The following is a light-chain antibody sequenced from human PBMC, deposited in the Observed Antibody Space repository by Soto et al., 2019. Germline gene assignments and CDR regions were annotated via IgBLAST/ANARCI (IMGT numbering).Light chain of an antibody. CDR1: SSDVGSYNL. Sequence: QSALTQPASVSGSPGQSITISCTGTSSDVGSYNLVSWYQQHPGKAPKLMIYDGSKRPSGVSNRFSGSKSGNTASLTISGLQAEDEADYYCCSYAGSSTFEVFGTGTKLTVL. CDR3: CSYAGSSTFEV. J-gene: IGLJ1*01. V-gene: IGLV2-23*03. CDR2: DGS.